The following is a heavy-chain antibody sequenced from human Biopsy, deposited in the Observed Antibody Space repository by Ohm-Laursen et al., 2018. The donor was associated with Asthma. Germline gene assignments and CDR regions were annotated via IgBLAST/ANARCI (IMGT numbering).Heavy chain of an antibody. CDR3: TRDIVATMIGYYYYGMDV. Sequence: SLRLSCAASGFTFSSYGMHWVRQAPGKGLEWVAVIWYDGGNKYYADSVKGRFIISRDNSKNTLYLQMNSLRAEDTAVYYCTRDIVATMIGYYYYGMDVWGQGTTVTVSS. CDR1: GFTFSSYG. CDR2: IWYDGGNK. D-gene: IGHD5-12*01. V-gene: IGHV3-33*01. J-gene: IGHJ6*02.